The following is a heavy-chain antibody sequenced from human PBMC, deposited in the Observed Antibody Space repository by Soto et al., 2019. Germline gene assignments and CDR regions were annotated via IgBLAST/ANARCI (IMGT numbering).Heavy chain of an antibody. CDR3: ARAPKGYCSGGSCYLYAEYFQH. J-gene: IGHJ1*01. CDR1: GFTFSSYW. V-gene: IGHV3-7*04. Sequence: PGGSLRLSCAASGFTFSSYWMSWVRQAPGKGLEWVANIKQDGSEKYYVDSVKGRFTISRDNAKNSLYLQMNSLRAEDTAVYYCARAPKGYCSGGSCYLYAEYFQHGGQGTLVTVSS. CDR2: IKQDGSEK. D-gene: IGHD2-15*01.